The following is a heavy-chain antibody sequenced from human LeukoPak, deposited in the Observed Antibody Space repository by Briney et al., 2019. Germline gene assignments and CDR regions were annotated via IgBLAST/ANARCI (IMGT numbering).Heavy chain of an antibody. Sequence: GRSLRLSCAASGFTFDDYAMHWVRQAPGKGLEWVSGISWNSGSIGYADSVKGRFTISRDNAKNSLYLQMNSLRAEDTALYYCAKGNAGGVVVVFVDYWGQGTLVTVSS. D-gene: IGHD3-22*01. CDR3: AKGNAGGVVVVFVDY. CDR2: ISWNSGSI. J-gene: IGHJ4*02. V-gene: IGHV3-9*01. CDR1: GFTFDDYA.